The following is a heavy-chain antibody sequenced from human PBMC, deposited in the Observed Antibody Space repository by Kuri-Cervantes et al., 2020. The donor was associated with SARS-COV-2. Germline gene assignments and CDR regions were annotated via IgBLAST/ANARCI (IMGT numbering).Heavy chain of an antibody. Sequence: LSLTCAASGFTFSKYAMNWVRQAPGKGLEWVSSISSSSSYIYYADSVKGRFTISRDNAKNSLYLQMNSLRAEDTAVYYCARGHVATYYYYYMDVWGKGTTVTVSS. CDR3: ARGHVATYYYYYMDV. V-gene: IGHV3-21*01. D-gene: IGHD3-16*01. J-gene: IGHJ6*03. CDR1: GFTFSKYA. CDR2: ISSSSSYI.